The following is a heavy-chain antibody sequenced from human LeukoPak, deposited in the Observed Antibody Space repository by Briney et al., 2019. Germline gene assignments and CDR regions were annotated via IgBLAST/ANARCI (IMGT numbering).Heavy chain of an antibody. V-gene: IGHV3-13*01. Sequence: AGGSLRLSCAASGFTFSSYDMHWVRQATGKGLELVSAIGTAGDTYYPGSVKGRFIISRENAKNSLYLQMNSLRAGDTAVYYCARGLSSGYYYADAFDIWGQGTMVTVSS. CDR2: IGTAGDT. D-gene: IGHD3-22*01. CDR1: GFTFSSYD. CDR3: ARGLSSGYYYADAFDI. J-gene: IGHJ3*02.